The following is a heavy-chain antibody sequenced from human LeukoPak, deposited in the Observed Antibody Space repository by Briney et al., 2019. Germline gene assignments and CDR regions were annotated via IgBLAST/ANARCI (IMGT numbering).Heavy chain of an antibody. CDR1: GFTFSSYA. CDR2: ISGSGGST. J-gene: IGHJ4*02. V-gene: IGHV3-23*01. CDR3: ANSRGYSYGFPDY. D-gene: IGHD5-18*01. Sequence: SGGSLRLSCAASGFTFSSYAMSWVRQAPGKGLEWVSAISGSGGSTYYADSVKGRFTISRDNSKNTLYLQMNSLRAEDTAVYYCANSRGYSYGFPDYWGQGTLVTVSS.